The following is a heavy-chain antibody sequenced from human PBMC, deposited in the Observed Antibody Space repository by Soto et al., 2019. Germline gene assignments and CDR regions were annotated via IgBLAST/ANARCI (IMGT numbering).Heavy chain of an antibody. CDR3: ATAEVGY. CDR2: MNSDGRTT. Sequence: VGSLRLSCAASGFNFGNNWMHWVRQAPGKGLEWVSRMNSDGRTTNYADSVKGRFTVSRDNAKNTLYLQMNSLRAEDTAVYYCATAEVGYWGPGTLVTVSS. J-gene: IGHJ4*02. V-gene: IGHV3-74*01. CDR1: GFNFGNNW.